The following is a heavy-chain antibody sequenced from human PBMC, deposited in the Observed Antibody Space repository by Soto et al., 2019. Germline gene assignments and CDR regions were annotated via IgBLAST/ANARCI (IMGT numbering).Heavy chain of an antibody. CDR3: ARGLYSSTRIYGMDV. CDR2: INPNSGGT. D-gene: IGHD6-13*01. J-gene: IGHJ6*02. Sequence: QVQLVQSGAEVKKPGASVKVSCKASGYTFTGYYMHWVRQAPGQGLEWMGWINPNSGGTNYAQKFQGWVTMTRDTSISTAYMELSRRRSDDTAVYYCARGLYSSTRIYGMDVWGQGTTVTVSS. V-gene: IGHV1-2*04. CDR1: GYTFTGYY.